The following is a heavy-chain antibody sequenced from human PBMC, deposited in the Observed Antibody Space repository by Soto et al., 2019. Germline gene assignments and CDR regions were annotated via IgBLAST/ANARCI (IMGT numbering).Heavy chain of an antibody. Sequence: PGESLKISCKGSGYSFTSYWIGWVRQMPGKGLEWMGIIYPGDSDTRYSPSFQGQVTISADKSISTAYLQWSSLKASDTAMYYCARLGASSGPSSGSLGPLLFDYWGQGTLVTVSS. J-gene: IGHJ4*02. CDR3: ARLGASSGPSSGSLGPLLFDY. CDR1: GYSFTSYW. D-gene: IGHD1-26*01. V-gene: IGHV5-51*01. CDR2: IYPGDSDT.